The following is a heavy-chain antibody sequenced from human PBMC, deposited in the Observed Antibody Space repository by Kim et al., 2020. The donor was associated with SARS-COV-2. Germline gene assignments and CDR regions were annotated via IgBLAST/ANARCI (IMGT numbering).Heavy chain of an antibody. CDR2: IGRTGSDT. J-gene: IGHJ4*02. Sequence: GGSLRLSCTTSGFTFTNFIFNWVRQPPGKGLEWVSSIGRTGSDTYYSDSVRGRFTISRDNTKNSLSVQMNSLTAEDTGVYYCVRGNSRDYWGQGTLVTVS. CDR3: VRGNSRDY. CDR1: GFTFTNFI. V-gene: IGHV3-21*01.